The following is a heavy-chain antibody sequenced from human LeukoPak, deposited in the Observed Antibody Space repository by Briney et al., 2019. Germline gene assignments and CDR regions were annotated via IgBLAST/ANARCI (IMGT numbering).Heavy chain of an antibody. J-gene: IGHJ5*02. CDR3: ARDSGYDIGYHWFDH. D-gene: IGHD5-12*01. V-gene: IGHV1-2*02. Sequence: ASVKVSCKASGYTFPDYLMHWVRQAPGQGLEWMGWINPKSGGTSSAQKFQGRVTMTRDTSISTAYMELSMLRSDDTAVYYCARDSGYDIGYHWFDHWGQATLVTVSS. CDR2: INPKSGGT. CDR1: GYTFPDYL.